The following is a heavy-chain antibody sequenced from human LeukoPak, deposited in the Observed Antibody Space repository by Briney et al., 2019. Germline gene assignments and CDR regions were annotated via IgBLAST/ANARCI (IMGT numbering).Heavy chain of an antibody. CDR1: GFTFSSYA. J-gene: IGHJ4*02. CDR3: AKEIWPTVTTPGHTHFDY. D-gene: IGHD4-17*01. Sequence: GGSLRLSCAASGFTFSSYAMHWVRQAPGKGLEWVAFIRYDGGNKYYADSVKGRFTISRDNSKNTLYLQMNSLRAEDTAVYYCAKEIWPTVTTPGHTHFDYWGQGTLVTVSS. V-gene: IGHV3-30*02. CDR2: IRYDGGNK.